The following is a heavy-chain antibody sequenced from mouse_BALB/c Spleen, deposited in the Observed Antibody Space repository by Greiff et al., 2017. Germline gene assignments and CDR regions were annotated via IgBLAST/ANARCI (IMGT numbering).Heavy chain of an antibody. D-gene: IGHD1-1*01. V-gene: IGHV5-17*02. CDR3: ASPITTVVAEAMDY. CDR1: GFTFSSFG. CDR2: ISSGSSTI. J-gene: IGHJ4*01. Sequence: DVKLVESGGGLVQPGGSRKLSCAASGFTFSSFGMHWVRQAPEKGLEWVAYISSGSSTIYYADTVKGRFTISRDNPKNTLFLQMTSLRSEDTAMYYCASPITTVVAEAMDYWGQGTSVTVSS.